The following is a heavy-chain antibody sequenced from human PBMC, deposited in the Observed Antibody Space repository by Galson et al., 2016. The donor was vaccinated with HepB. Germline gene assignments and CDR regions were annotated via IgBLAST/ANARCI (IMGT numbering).Heavy chain of an antibody. J-gene: IGHJ4*02. Sequence: SVKVSCKASGYTFNMRWVRQAPGQGLEWMGWINLNSGGTNYTKYAQKFQGRVTMTRDTSISTAYMELSSLRSDDTAIHYCAILWFREPSRGHYFDYWGQGTLVTVSS. CDR3: AILWFREPSRGHYFDY. D-gene: IGHD3-10*01. V-gene: IGHV1-2*02. CDR1: GYTFN. CDR2: INLNSGGT.